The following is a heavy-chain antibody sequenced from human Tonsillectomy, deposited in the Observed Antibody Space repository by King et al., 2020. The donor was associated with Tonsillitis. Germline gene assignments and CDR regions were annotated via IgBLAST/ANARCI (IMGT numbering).Heavy chain of an antibody. CDR3: ARRLHKYYYDSGASHFDY. D-gene: IGHD3-22*01. J-gene: IGHJ4*02. CDR1: GITIGSYW. CDR2: INSDGSST. Sequence: VQLVESGGGLVQPGGSLRLSCAASGITIGSYWMHWVRQAPGKGLVWVSRINSDGSSTGYADSVKGRLTISRDNAKNTLYLQMNSLRGEDTAVYYCARRLHKYYYDSGASHFDYWGQGTLVTVSS. V-gene: IGHV3-74*01.